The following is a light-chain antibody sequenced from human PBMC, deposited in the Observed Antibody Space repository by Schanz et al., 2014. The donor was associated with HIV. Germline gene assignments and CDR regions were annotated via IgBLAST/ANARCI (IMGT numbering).Light chain of an antibody. V-gene: IGKV3-20*01. J-gene: IGKJ3*01. CDR3: QHYGSS. CDR2: GAS. CDR1: QSVKSH. Sequence: EIVMTQSPATLSVSPGGRATLSCRASQSVKSHVAWYQQKPGQAPRLLIYGASNRATGIPDRFSGSGSGTDFTLTISRLEPEDFAVYYCQHYGSSFGPGTKVDIK.